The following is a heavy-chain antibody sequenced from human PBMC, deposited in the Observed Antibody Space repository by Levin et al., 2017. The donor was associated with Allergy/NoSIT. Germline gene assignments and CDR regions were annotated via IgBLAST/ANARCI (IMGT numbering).Heavy chain of an antibody. D-gene: IGHD3-22*01. V-gene: IGHV1-8*01. CDR2: MNPNSGNT. Sequence: ASVKVSCKASGYTFTSYDINWVRQATGQGLEWMGWMNPNSGNTGYAQKFQGRVTMTRNTSISTAYMELSSLRSEDTAVYYCAREPIYYDSSGYPRYNWFDPWGQGTLVTVSS. J-gene: IGHJ5*02. CDR1: GYTFTSYD. CDR3: AREPIYYDSSGYPRYNWFDP.